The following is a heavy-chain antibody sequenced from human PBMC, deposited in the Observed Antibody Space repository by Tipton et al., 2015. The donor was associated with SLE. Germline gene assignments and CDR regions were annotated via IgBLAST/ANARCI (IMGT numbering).Heavy chain of an antibody. CDR1: GGSFSGYY. CDR2: INHAAVT. CDR3: ARHEYGSSSAAFEI. Sequence: TLSLTCAVYGGSFSGYYWTWVRQSPGKGLEWIGEINHAAVTDYNPSLKSRVTILVDTSKNQFSLRLSSVTAADTAVYYCARHEYGSSSAAFEIWGHGTMVTVSS. D-gene: IGHD6-6*01. J-gene: IGHJ3*02. V-gene: IGHV4-34*01.